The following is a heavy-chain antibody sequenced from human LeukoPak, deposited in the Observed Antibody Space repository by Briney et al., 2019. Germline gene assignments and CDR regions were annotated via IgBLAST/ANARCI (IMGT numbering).Heavy chain of an antibody. Sequence: GALRLSCAASGFTFSSYAMSWVRQAPGKGLEWVSSISSSSSYIYYADSVKGRFTISRDNAKNSLYLQMNSLRAEDTAVYYCARDSEPDFWSGYYCLDYWGQGTLVTVSS. V-gene: IGHV3-21*01. CDR2: ISSSSSYI. J-gene: IGHJ4*02. CDR3: ARDSEPDFWSGYYCLDY. CDR1: GFTFSSYA. D-gene: IGHD3-3*01.